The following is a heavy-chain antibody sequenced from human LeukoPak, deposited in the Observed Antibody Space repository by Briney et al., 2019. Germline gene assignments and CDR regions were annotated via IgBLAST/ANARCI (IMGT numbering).Heavy chain of an antibody. D-gene: IGHD3-22*01. CDR3: ARDPYYYYSSGYSYYFDY. CDR1: GFTFSSYA. V-gene: IGHV3-30-3*01. CDR2: ISYDGSNK. Sequence: GESLKISCAASGFTFSSYAMHWVRQAPGKGLEWVAVISYDGSNKYYADSVKGRFTISRDNSKNTLYLQMNSLRAEDTAVYYCARDPYYYYSSGYSYYFDYWGQGTLDSVSS. J-gene: IGHJ4*02.